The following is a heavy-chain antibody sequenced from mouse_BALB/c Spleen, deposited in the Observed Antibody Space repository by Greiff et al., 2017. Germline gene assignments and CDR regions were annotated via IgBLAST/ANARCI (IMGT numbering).Heavy chain of an antibody. V-gene: IGHV1-7*01. J-gene: IGHJ2*01. CDR3: ARWGTTVA. CDR1: GYTFTSYW. Sequence: QVQLQQSGAELAKPGASVKMSCKASGYTFTSYWMHWVKQRPGQGLEWIGYISPSTGYTEYKQKFKDKATLTADKSSSTAYMQLSSLTSEDSAVYCCARWGTTVAWGQGTTLTVSS. CDR2: ISPSTGYT. D-gene: IGHD1-1*01.